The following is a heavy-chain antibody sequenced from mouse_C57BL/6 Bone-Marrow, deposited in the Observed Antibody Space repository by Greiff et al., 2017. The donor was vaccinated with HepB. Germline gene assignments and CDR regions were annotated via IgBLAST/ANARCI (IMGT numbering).Heavy chain of an antibody. Sequence: QVQLQQPGAELVKPGASVKLSCKASGYTFTSYWMHWVKQRPGQGLEWIGMIHPNSGSTNYNAKFKSKATLTVDKSSSTAYMQLSSLTSEDSAVYYCARGRGNSWFAYWGQGTLVTVSA. D-gene: IGHD2-1*01. CDR1: GYTFTSYW. CDR3: ARGRGNSWFAY. J-gene: IGHJ3*01. CDR2: IHPNSGST. V-gene: IGHV1-64*01.